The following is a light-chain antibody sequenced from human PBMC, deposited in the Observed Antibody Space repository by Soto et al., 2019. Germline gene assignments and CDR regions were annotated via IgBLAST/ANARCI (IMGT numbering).Light chain of an antibody. V-gene: IGKV3-20*01. CDR1: QSVSSSY. CDR2: GAS. Sequence: EIVLTQSPGTLSLSPGERATLSCRASQSVSSSYLAWYQRKPGQAPRLLIYGASFRATGIPDRFSGSGSGSDFSLTISSREPEDYEVDYCQQQDRSPPTYTFGQGTKLEIK. CDR3: QQQDRSPPTYT. J-gene: IGKJ2*01.